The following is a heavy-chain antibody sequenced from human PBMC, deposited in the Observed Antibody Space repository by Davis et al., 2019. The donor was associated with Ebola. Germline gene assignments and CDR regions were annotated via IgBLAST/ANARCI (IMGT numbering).Heavy chain of an antibody. Sequence: PGGSLRLSCAASGFTFSDYYMSWIRQAPGKGLEWVSYISSSSSYTNYADSVKGRFTISRDNAKNSLYLQMNSLRAEDTAVYYCARVQLGDFWGDYYMDVWGKGTTVTVSS. V-gene: IGHV3-11*06. CDR1: GFTFSDYY. CDR2: ISSSSSYT. J-gene: IGHJ6*03. D-gene: IGHD3-3*01. CDR3: ARVQLGDFWGDYYMDV.